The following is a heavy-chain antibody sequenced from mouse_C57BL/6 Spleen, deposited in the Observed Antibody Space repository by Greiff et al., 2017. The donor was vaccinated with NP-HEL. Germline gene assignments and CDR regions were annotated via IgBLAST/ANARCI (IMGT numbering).Heavy chain of an antibody. CDR2: IDPSDSYT. CDR3: ARSYYYGSSYLFAY. J-gene: IGHJ3*01. V-gene: IGHV1-59*01. CDR1: GYTFTSYW. Sequence: QVQLQQPGAELVRPGTSVKLSCKASGYTFTSYWMHWVKQRPGQGLEWIGVIDPSDSYTNYNQKFKGKATLTVDTSSSTAYMQLSSLTSEDSAVYYCARSYYYGSSYLFAYWGQGTLVTVSA. D-gene: IGHD1-1*01.